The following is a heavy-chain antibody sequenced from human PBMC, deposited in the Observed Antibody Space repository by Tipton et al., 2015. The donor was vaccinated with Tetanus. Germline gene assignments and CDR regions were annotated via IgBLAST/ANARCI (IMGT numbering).Heavy chain of an antibody. J-gene: IGHJ4*02. D-gene: IGHD3-10*01. CDR2: SYSTWSA. Sequence: LRLSCTVPGVSMNEYYWTWIRQPPGKGLEWIGYSYSTWSATYHPSLESRLTLSVDTSKKQSSLRLTSVTAADTATYYCARGSVRGVMDYWGQGILVTVSS. V-gene: IGHV4-59*01. CDR3: ARGSVRGVMDY. CDR1: GVSMNEYY.